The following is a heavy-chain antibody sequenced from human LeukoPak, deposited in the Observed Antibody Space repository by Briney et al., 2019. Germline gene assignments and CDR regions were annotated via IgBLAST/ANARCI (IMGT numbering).Heavy chain of an antibody. J-gene: IGHJ4*02. V-gene: IGHV4-38-2*02. CDR2: INYSEKP. CDR3: ARGRRDGYNLEYFDK. D-gene: IGHD5-24*01. Sequence: SETLSLTCSVSGYSIRSGYHWAWIRQPPGKGLEWIGSINYSEKPYYNPSLKSRVTISVDTSKNQFSLKLSSVTAADTAVYYCARGRRDGYNLEYFDKWGQGTLVTVSS. CDR1: GYSIRSGYH.